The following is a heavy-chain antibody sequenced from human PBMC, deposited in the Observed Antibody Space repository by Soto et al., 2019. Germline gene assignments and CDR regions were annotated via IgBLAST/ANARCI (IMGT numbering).Heavy chain of an antibody. Sequence: QVQLVESGGGLVKPGGSLRLSCVASGFTFSDYYMTWIRQAPGKGLEWVSYISSSGSTLYYADSLKGRFTISRDNAKNSLFLQMNNLRAEDTAVYYCARDTSETSYNGMRGTFDYWGQGTLVTVSS. V-gene: IGHV3-11*01. CDR2: ISSSGSTL. J-gene: IGHJ4*02. CDR3: ARDTSETSYNGMRGTFDY. D-gene: IGHD3-10*01. CDR1: GFTFSDYY.